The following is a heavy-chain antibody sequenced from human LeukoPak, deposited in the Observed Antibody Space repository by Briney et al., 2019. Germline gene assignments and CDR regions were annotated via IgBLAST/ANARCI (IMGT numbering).Heavy chain of an antibody. J-gene: IGHJ4*02. D-gene: IGHD6-19*01. CDR3: AKGNPGIAMTGHRFLDY. V-gene: IGHV3-30*18. CDR2: ISYHVNSK. Sequence: PGGSLRLSCTASGFTFSSYAMHWVRQAPGKGLEWVAAISYHVNSKYYADSVKGRFTLSRDNSKNTLYLEMNGLRAEDTAVYYCAKGNPGIAMTGHRFLDYWGQGTLVTVSS. CDR1: GFTFSSYA.